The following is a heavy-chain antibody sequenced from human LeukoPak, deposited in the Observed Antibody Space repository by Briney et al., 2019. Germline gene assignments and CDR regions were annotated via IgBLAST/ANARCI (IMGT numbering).Heavy chain of an antibody. CDR1: GGSISSNSYF. D-gene: IGHD4-17*01. CDR2: IFYSGST. Sequence: SETLSLTCTVSGGSISSNSYFWGWLRHPPGKGLEWIGSIFYSGSTYYTPSLNSRVTISIDTSKNQFSLRLSSVTAADTAVYYCARQMNTVTADYWGQGTLVTVSS. V-gene: IGHV4-39*01. CDR3: ARQMNTVTADY. J-gene: IGHJ4*02.